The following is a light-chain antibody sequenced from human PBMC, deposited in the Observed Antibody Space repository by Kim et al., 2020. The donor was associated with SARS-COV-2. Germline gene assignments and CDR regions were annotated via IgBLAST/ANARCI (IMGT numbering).Light chain of an antibody. CDR2: AAN. CDR1: QGISSY. J-gene: IGKJ1*01. V-gene: IGKV1-9*01. Sequence: ASVGDGVTITCRASQGISSYLAWYQQKPGKAPKLLIYAANTLQSGVPSRFSGSGSGTVFTLTVSSLQPEDLATYYCQHVHSYPPGFGPGTKVDIK. CDR3: QHVHSYPPG.